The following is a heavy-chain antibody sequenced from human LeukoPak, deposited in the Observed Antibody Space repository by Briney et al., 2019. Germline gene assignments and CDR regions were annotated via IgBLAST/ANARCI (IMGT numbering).Heavy chain of an antibody. D-gene: IGHD4-11*01. V-gene: IGHV3-33*01. J-gene: IGHJ4*01. Sequence: GGSLTHSCSASGFNYSHYGLHWVRQAPGKGLDWLAVIWSDGSNRFYAGSVKGRFTISRDNSQNTLFLQMNSLRAEDTAMYYCARDAQRGFDYSNSLEYWGHGTLVTVSS. CDR3: ARDAQRGFDYSNSLEY. CDR2: IWSDGSNR. CDR1: GFNYSHYG.